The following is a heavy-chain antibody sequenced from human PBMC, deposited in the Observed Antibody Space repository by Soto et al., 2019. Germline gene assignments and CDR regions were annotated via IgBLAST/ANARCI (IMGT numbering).Heavy chain of an antibody. J-gene: IGHJ6*03. CDR3: AKDLSGSGPRTNYYYMDV. CDR1: GFTFSSYA. Sequence: EVQLLESGGGLVQPGGSLRLSCAASGFTFSSYAMSWVRQAPGKGLEWVSAISGSGGSTYYADSVKGRFTISRDNSKNTLYLQMNSLRAEDTAVYYCAKDLSGSGPRTNYYYMDVWGKGTTVTVSS. V-gene: IGHV3-23*01. D-gene: IGHD3-10*01. CDR2: ISGSGGST.